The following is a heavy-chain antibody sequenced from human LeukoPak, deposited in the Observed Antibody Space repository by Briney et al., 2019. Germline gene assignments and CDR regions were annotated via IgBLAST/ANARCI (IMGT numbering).Heavy chain of an antibody. CDR3: ARSEGGESIAALMHFDY. Sequence: PGGSLRLSCAASGLTFSRYWMHWVRQAPGKGLVWVSRINSDGSDTTYADSVKGRFTISRDNAKNSLHLQMNSLRAEDTAVYYCARSEGGESIAALMHFDYWGQGTLVTVSS. CDR1: GLTFSRYW. V-gene: IGHV3-74*03. J-gene: IGHJ4*02. D-gene: IGHD6-6*01. CDR2: INSDGSDT.